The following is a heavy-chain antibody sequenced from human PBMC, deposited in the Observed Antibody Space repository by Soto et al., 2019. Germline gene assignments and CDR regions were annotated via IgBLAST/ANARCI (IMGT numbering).Heavy chain of an antibody. CDR1: GFSLSTSGVG. Sequence: QITLKESGPTLVKPTQTLTLTCTFSGFSLSTSGVGVGWIRQPPGKALEWLALIYCDDDKRYSPSLKCRLTITTDTSKNQVGLTMTNMDPVDTATYYCAHTISAVAGTYWGQGTLVTVSS. J-gene: IGHJ4*02. D-gene: IGHD6-19*01. V-gene: IGHV2-5*02. CDR3: AHTISAVAGTY. CDR2: IYCDDDK.